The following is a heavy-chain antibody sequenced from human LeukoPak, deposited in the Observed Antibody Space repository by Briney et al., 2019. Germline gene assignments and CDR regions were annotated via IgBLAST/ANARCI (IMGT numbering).Heavy chain of an antibody. CDR3: ARDGGAGYSSGLEYY. V-gene: IGHV1-18*01. CDR1: GYTFTSYG. D-gene: IGHD6-19*01. CDR2: ISAYNGNT. Sequence: GASVKVSCKASGYTFTSYGISWVRQAPGQGLEWMGWISAYNGNTNYAQKLQGRVTMTTDTSTSKDYMQLRSLRSDDTAVYCCARDGGAGYSSGLEYYWGQGTLVTVSS. J-gene: IGHJ4*02.